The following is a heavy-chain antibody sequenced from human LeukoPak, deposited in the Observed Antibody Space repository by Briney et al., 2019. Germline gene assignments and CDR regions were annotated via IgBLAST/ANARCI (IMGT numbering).Heavy chain of an antibody. J-gene: IGHJ6*03. CDR2: ISAYNGNT. Sequence: GASVKVSCKASGYTFTSYGISWVRQAPGQGLEWMGWISAYNGNTNYAQKLQGRVTMTTDTSTSTAYMELRSLRSDDTAVYYCARAITRIGYYYYYMDVWGKGTTVTVSS. V-gene: IGHV1-18*01. CDR3: ARAITRIGYYYYYMDV. D-gene: IGHD2-2*01. CDR1: GYTFTSYG.